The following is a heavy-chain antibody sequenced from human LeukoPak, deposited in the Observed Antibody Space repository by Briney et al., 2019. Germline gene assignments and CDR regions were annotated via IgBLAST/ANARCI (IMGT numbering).Heavy chain of an antibody. CDR3: ARDAFPVVVPAAMNGDFDY. CDR1: GYTFTGYY. J-gene: IGHJ4*02. Sequence: ASVKVSCKASGYTFTGYYMHWVRQAPGQGLEWMGWINPNSGGTNYAQKFQGRVTMTRYTSISTAYMELSRLRSGDTAVYYCARDAFPVVVPAAMNGDFDYWGQGTLVTVSS. CDR2: INPNSGGT. V-gene: IGHV1-2*02. D-gene: IGHD2-2*01.